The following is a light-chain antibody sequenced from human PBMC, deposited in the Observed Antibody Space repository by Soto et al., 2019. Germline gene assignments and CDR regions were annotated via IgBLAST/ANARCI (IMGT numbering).Light chain of an antibody. Sequence: QSALTQPPSASGSPGQSVTISCTGTSSDLGDYDYVSWYQQHPGKAPKLMIYEVNQRPSGVPDRFPGSKSGNTASLTVTGLQAEDEADYYCSSYAGNNNLIFGGGTKVTVL. CDR1: SSDLGDYDY. CDR2: EVN. V-gene: IGLV2-8*01. CDR3: SSYAGNNNLI. J-gene: IGLJ2*01.